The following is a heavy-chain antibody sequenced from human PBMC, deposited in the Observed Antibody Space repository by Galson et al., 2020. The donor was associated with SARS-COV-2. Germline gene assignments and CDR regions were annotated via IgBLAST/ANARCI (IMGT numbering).Heavy chain of an antibody. CDR3: ARDGGSYMDV. CDR2: ISYDGSNK. CDR1: GFTFSSYA. V-gene: IGHV3-30*04. J-gene: IGHJ6*03. D-gene: IGHD3-16*01. Sequence: GESPKIPCAASGFTFSSYAMHWVRQAPGKGLEWVAVISYDGSNKYYADSVKGRFTISRDNSKNTLSLQMNSLSAEDTAVYYCARDGGSYMDVWGKGTTVTVSS.